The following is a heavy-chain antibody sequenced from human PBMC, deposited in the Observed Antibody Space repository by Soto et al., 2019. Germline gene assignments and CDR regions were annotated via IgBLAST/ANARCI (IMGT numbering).Heavy chain of an antibody. D-gene: IGHD2-8*02. CDR1: GGSISSGGYY. Sequence: PSETLSLTCAVSGGSISSGGYYWTWIRQPPGTGLEWIGEINHSGSTNYNPSLKSRVTISVDTSKNQFSLKLTSVTAADTAVYNCARDKITGLFDYWGQGTLVTVSS. V-gene: IGHV4-34*01. CDR3: ARDKITGLFDY. J-gene: IGHJ4*02. CDR2: INHSGST.